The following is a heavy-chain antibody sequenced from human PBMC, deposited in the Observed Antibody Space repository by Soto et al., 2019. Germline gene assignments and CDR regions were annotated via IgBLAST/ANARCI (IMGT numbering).Heavy chain of an antibody. Sequence: GASLKISCKGSGYSFTSYWVGWVRQMPGKGLEWMGIIYPGDSDTRYSPSFQGQVTISADKSISTAYLQWSSLKASDTAMYYCARPLLGYCSSTCCYNPFDSCGQRTMVTVTS. CDR1: GYSFTSYW. CDR3: ARPLLGYCSSTCCYNPFDS. CDR2: IYPGDSDT. V-gene: IGHV5-51*01. J-gene: IGHJ3*02. D-gene: IGHD2-2*02.